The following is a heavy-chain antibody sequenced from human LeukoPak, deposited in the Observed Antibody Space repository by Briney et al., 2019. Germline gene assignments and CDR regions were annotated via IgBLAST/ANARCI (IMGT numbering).Heavy chain of an antibody. CDR3: ARRGIVATGKTHWFDL. D-gene: IGHD5-12*01. CDR2: INHSGST. V-gene: IGHV4-34*01. J-gene: IGHJ5*02. CDR1: GGSFSGYY. Sequence: PSETLSLTCAVYGGSFSGYYWSWIRQPPGKGLEWIGEINHSGSTNYNPSLKSPVTISVDTSKNQFSLRLSSVTAADTAVYYCARRGIVATGKTHWFDLWGQGTLVTVSS.